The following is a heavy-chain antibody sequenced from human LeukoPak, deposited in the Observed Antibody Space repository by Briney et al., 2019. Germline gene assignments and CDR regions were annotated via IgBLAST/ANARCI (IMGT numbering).Heavy chain of an antibody. CDR3: ARDRPNYYHSSGHYYRRDGDF. CDR1: GFTFNIYA. V-gene: IGHV3-23*01. J-gene: IGHJ4*02. CDR2: ITSRDGTT. Sequence: GGSLRLSCVASGFTFNIYAMSWVRQAPGKGLEWVSSITSRDGTTFYTDSVKGRFTISRDNSKNTLYLQLNSPRAEDTAVYYCARDRPNYYHSSGHYYRRDGDFWGQGTLVTVSS. D-gene: IGHD3-22*01.